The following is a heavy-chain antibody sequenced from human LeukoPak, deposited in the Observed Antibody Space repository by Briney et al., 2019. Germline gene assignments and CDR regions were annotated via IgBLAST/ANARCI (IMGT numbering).Heavy chain of an antibody. V-gene: IGHV4-34*01. CDR3: ATSDTVSTYNWFDP. D-gene: IGHD5/OR15-5a*01. CDR2: INHSGST. CDR1: GGSFSGYY. J-gene: IGHJ5*02. Sequence: SETLSLTCAVYGGSFSGYYWSWIRQPPGKGLEWIGEINHSGSTNYNPSLKSRVTISVDTSKNQFSLNLSSLTAADTAVYYCATSDTVSTYNWFDPWGQGTLVTVYS.